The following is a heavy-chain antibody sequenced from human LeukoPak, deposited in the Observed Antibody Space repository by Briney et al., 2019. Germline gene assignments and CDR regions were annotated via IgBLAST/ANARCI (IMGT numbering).Heavy chain of an antibody. CDR2: IYYSGST. J-gene: IGHJ6*03. Sequence: SETLSLTCTVSGGSISSYYWSWIRQPPGKGLEWIGNIYYSGSTNYNPSLKSRVTISVDTSKNQFSLKLSSVTAADTAVYYCAVNADYYYYYMDVWGKGTTVTVSS. V-gene: IGHV4-59*12. CDR3: AVNADYYYYYMDV. D-gene: IGHD2-2*01. CDR1: GGSISSYY.